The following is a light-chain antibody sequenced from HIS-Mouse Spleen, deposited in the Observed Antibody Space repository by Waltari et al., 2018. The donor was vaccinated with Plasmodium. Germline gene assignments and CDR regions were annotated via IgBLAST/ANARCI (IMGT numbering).Light chain of an antibody. J-gene: IGKJ3*01. CDR2: GAS. Sequence: EIVLTQSPGTLSLSPGERATLSCRASQSVSSSYLARYQQKPGQAPRLLIYGASSRATGIPDRFSGSGSGTDFTLTISRLEPEDIAVYYCQQYGSSPFTFGPGTKVDIK. CDR1: QSVSSSY. V-gene: IGKV3-20*01. CDR3: QQYGSSPFT.